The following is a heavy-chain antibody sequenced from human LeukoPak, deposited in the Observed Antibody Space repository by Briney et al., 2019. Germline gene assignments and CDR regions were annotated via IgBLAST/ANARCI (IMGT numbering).Heavy chain of an antibody. CDR2: INPNSGGT. V-gene: IGHV1-2*02. J-gene: IGHJ4*02. D-gene: IGHD3-22*01. Sequence: ASVKASCKASGYTFTGYYMHWVRQAPGQGLEWMGWINPNSGGTNYAQKFQGRVTMTRDTSISTAYMELSRLRSDDTAVYYCASPYYYDSSGYYSFDYWGQGTLVTVSS. CDR3: ASPYYYDSSGYYSFDY. CDR1: GYTFTGYY.